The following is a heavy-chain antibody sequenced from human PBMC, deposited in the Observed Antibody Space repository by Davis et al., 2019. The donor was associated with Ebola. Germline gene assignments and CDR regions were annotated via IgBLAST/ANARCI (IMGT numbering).Heavy chain of an antibody. CDR2: IIPIFGTA. J-gene: IGHJ3*02. D-gene: IGHD1-26*01. V-gene: IGHV1-69*13. Sequence: SVKVSCKASGGTFSSYAISWVRQAPGQGLEWMGGIIPIFGTANYAQQFQGRVPITADESTSTAYMELSSLRSEDTAVYYCARELEYSGSYDAFDIWGQGTMVTVSS. CDR1: GGTFSSYA. CDR3: ARELEYSGSYDAFDI.